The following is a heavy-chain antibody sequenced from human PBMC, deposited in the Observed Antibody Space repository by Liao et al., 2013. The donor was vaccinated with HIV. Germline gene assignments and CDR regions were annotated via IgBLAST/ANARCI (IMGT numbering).Heavy chain of an antibody. J-gene: IGHJ5*02. V-gene: IGHV4-34*01. CDR3: ARRVPAGWFDP. D-gene: IGHD2-2*01. Sequence: QVQLQQWGAGLLKPSETLSLTCAVNGGSFSGYFWIWIRQPPGKGLEWIGEINHSGSTNYNPSLKSRVTISVDTSKNQFSLKLTSVTAADTAVYYCARRVPAGWFDPWGQGTLVTVSS. CDR1: GGSFSGYF. CDR2: INHSGST.